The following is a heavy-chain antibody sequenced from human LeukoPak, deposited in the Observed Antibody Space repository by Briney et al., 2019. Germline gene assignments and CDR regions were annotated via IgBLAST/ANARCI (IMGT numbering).Heavy chain of an antibody. CDR3: ARGDSGYDFAPFDY. CDR2: ISANNGNT. V-gene: IGHV1-18*01. J-gene: IGHJ4*02. Sequence: ASVKVSCKASGXTXTXYGIIXXXXXPGXGLEWMGWISANNGNTNYAXKLQGRVTMTTDTSTSTAYMELRSLRSDDTAVYYCARGDSGYDFAPFDYWGQGTLVTVSS. D-gene: IGHD5-12*01. CDR1: GXTXTXYG.